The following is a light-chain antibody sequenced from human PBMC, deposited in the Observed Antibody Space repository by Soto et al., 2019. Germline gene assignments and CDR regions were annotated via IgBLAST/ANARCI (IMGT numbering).Light chain of an antibody. CDR1: SSNIGSHT. CDR3: AAWDDSLNGVV. Sequence: QSVLTQPPSASGIPGQRVTISCSGSSSNIGSHTVNWYQQFPGTAPKLLMYSNTQRPSGVPDRFSGSKSGTSASLAISGLQSEFEADYYCAAWDDSLNGVVFGGGTKLTVL. CDR2: SNT. J-gene: IGLJ2*01. V-gene: IGLV1-44*01.